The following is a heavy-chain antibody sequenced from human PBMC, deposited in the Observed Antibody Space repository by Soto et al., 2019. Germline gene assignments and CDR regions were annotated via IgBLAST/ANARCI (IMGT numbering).Heavy chain of an antibody. Sequence: GSLRLSRTGSGFTFCSHSLNWVPQGPGKGLECVSTISGSGGTTYYADSVKGRFTISRDNSKNTLYLQMSSLRAEDTAVYYCAKNGRAAAMYNWFDPWGQGTPVTVSS. D-gene: IGHD6-13*01. V-gene: IGHV3-23*01. J-gene: IGHJ5*02. CDR3: AKNGRAAAMYNWFDP. CDR2: ISGSGGTT. CDR1: GFTFCSHS.